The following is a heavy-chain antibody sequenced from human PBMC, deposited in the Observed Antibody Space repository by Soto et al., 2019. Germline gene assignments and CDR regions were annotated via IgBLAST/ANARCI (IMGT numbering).Heavy chain of an antibody. CDR2: INAYNGNT. CDR1: GYTFTTYG. Sequence: ASLKVSCKASGYTFTTYGISWVRQAPGEGLEWMGWINAYNGNTNYAQKLQGRVTMTTATSTSTAYMELRSLRSDDTAVYYCARDPVAGTYFDYWGQGTLVTVSS. J-gene: IGHJ4*02. CDR3: ARDPVAGTYFDY. D-gene: IGHD6-19*01. V-gene: IGHV1-18*01.